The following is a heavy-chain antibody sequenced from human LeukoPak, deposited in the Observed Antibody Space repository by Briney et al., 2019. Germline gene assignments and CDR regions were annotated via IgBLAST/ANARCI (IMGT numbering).Heavy chain of an antibody. Sequence: PGGSLRLSCAASGFTFSSYWMSWVRQAPGKGLEWVANIKQDGSEKYYVDSVKGRFTISRDNAKNSLYLQMISLRAEDTAVYYCARASSGSGGSGSDYWGQGTLVTVSS. CDR1: GFTFSSYW. J-gene: IGHJ4*02. D-gene: IGHD2-15*01. CDR3: ARASSGSGGSGSDY. V-gene: IGHV3-7*04. CDR2: IKQDGSEK.